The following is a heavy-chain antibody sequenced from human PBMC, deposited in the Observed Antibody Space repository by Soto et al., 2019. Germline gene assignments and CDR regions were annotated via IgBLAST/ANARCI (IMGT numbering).Heavy chain of an antibody. CDR3: ERGPYWFFDS. CDR2: IDPRDSYT. V-gene: IGHV5-10-1*01. CDR1: GYSFTTYC. Sequence: PGESLKISCKASGYSFTTYCITWVRQMPGKGLEWMGKIDPRDSYTNYSPSFQGHVTISVDKSISTAYLQWNSLEASDTAMYYCERGPYWFFDSWGQGTLVTVSS. D-gene: IGHD2-15*01. J-gene: IGHJ4*02.